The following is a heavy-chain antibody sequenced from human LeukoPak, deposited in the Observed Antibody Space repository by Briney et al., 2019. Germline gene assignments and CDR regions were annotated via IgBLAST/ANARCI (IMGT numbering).Heavy chain of an antibody. CDR2: FDPEDGET. CDR1: GYTLTELS. Sequence: ASVKVSCKVSGYTLTELSMHWVRQAPGKGREWMGGFDPEDGETIYAQKFQGRVTMTEGTSTDTAYMELSSLRSEDTAVYYCATDPRGVCGMDVWGQGTTVTVSS. J-gene: IGHJ6*02. CDR3: ATDPRGVCGMDV. D-gene: IGHD3-10*01. V-gene: IGHV1-24*01.